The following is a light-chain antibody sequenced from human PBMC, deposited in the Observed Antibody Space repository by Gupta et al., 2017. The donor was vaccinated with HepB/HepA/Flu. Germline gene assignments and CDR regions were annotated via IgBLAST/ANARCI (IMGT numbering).Light chain of an antibody. V-gene: IGKV3-15*01. CDR1: QSVAIN. CDR2: GAS. CDR3: QQDNNWPKT. J-gene: IGKJ1*01. Sequence: EIVMTQSPATLSVSPGERATLSCRASQSVAINLAWYLQKPGQAPRLLIYGASTRATGIPARFSGGGSGTEFTLTISSLQSEDFSVYYCQQDNNWPKTFGQGTKVEIK.